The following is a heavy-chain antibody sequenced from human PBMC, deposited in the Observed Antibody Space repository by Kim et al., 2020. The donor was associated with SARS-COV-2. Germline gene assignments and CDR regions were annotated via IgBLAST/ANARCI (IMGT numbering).Heavy chain of an antibody. CDR2: IDPSDSYT. Sequence: ESLPLSFPVSFYSFPTYCLILFRQMPGKGLEWMGRIDPSDSYTNYSPSFQGHVTISADKSISTAYLQWSSLKASDTAMYYCAIAAAGTGDWFDPWGQGTLFPFSS. J-gene: IGHJ5*02. D-gene: IGHD6-13*01. CDR3: AIAAAGTGDWFDP. V-gene: IGHV5-10-1*01. CDR1: FYSFPTYC.